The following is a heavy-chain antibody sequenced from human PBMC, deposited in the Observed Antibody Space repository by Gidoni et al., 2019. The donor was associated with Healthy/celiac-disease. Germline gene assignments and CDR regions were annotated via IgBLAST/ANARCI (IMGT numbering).Heavy chain of an antibody. CDR2: IYYSGST. V-gene: IGHV4-59*01. D-gene: IGHD2-15*01. CDR1: GGSISSYY. Sequence: QVQLQESGPGLAKPSETLSLTCTVPGGSISSYYWSWIRQPPGKGLEWIGYIYYSGSTNYNPSLKSRVTISVDTSKNQFSLKLSSVTAADTAVYYCARLYCSGGSCYGMDVWGQGTTVTVSS. CDR3: ARLYCSGGSCYGMDV. J-gene: IGHJ6*02.